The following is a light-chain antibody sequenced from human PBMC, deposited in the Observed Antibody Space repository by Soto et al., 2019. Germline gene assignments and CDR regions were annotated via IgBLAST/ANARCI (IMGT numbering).Light chain of an antibody. Sequence: DVVMTQSPLSLSVTHGQPASISCKSSQSLLHITGETFLFWYLQKPGQSPQLLIYEVSTRVSGVPDRFSGSGSGTDFTLEISRVETDDVGIYYCMQSTQLPPTFGQGTRLE. J-gene: IGKJ5*01. CDR2: EVS. CDR1: QSLLHITGETF. CDR3: MQSTQLPPT. V-gene: IGKV2D-29*02.